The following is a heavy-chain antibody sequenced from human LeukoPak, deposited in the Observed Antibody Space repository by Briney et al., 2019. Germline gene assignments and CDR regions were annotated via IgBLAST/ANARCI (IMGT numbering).Heavy chain of an antibody. V-gene: IGHV3-43*01. Sequence: GGSLRLSCDVSGFTFDDYSMHWVRQRPGKDLQCFSLITWDGGSTFYVDSVKGRFTISRDNSRESLSLQMNGLSTDDTGLYYCARERDRVIDYWGQGTLVTVSS. J-gene: IGHJ4*02. CDR1: GFTFDDYS. CDR3: ARERDRVIDY. CDR2: ITWDGGST. D-gene: IGHD5-12*01.